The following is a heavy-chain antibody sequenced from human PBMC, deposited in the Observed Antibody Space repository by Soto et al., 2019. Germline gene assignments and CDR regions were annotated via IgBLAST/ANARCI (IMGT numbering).Heavy chain of an antibody. D-gene: IGHD5-18*01. J-gene: IGHJ6*02. V-gene: IGHV4-59*07. CDR1: SGSISSYY. CDR3: ARGSKRGYSYGLDV. CDR2: IYYDGST. Sequence: SDTLSLTCTVSSGSISSYYCIWIQQPPGKGLELIAYIYYDGSTNYNPSLKSRVTISVDTSKNRFSLTLRSVTAADTAMYYCARGSKRGYSYGLDVWGQGTTVTVSS.